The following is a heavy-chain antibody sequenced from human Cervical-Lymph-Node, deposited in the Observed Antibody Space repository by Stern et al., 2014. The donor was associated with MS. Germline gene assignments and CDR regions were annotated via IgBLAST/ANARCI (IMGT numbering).Heavy chain of an antibody. J-gene: IGHJ3*02. CDR1: GYSFTSYW. V-gene: IGHV5-51*01. CDR3: ARRVAAACDAFDI. D-gene: IGHD6-13*01. Sequence: EVQLVESGAEVKKPGESLKISCKGSGYSFTSYWIGWVRQMPGKGLEWMGIIYPGDSDTSYSPSFQGQVTISADKSISTAYLQWSSLKASDTAMYYCARRVAAACDAFDIWGQGTMVTVSS. CDR2: IYPGDSDT.